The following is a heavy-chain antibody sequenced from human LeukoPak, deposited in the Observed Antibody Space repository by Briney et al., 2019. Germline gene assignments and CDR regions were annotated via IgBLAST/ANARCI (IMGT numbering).Heavy chain of an antibody. CDR3: ARLGIAAADFDY. V-gene: IGHV3-30-3*01. Sequence: PGGSLRLSCAASGFTFSSYAMHWVRQAPGKGLEWVAVISYDGSNKYYADSVKGRFTISRDNSKNTLYLQMNSLRAEDTAAYYCARLGIAAADFDYWGQGTLVTVSS. CDR2: ISYDGSNK. D-gene: IGHD6-13*01. J-gene: IGHJ4*02. CDR1: GFTFSSYA.